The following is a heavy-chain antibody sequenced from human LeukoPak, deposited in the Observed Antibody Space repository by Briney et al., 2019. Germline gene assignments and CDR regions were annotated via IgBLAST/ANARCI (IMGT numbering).Heavy chain of an antibody. J-gene: IGHJ4*02. D-gene: IGHD3-10*01. Sequence: SETLSLTCTVSGGSISSFYWSWIRQPPGKGLEWIGYLYNNGSTNYNPSLKSRVTISVGTSKNQFSLKVTSVTAADTAVYFCARIWFGLRRLCYFDYWGQGTLVTVSS. CDR2: LYNNGST. V-gene: IGHV4-59*01. CDR3: ARIWFGLRRLCYFDY. CDR1: GGSISSFY.